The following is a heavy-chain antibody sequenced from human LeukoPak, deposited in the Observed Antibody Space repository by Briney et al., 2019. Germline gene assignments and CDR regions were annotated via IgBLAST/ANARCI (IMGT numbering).Heavy chain of an antibody. Sequence: GGSLRLSCAASRFTFSSYAMHWVRQAPGKGLEWVAVISYDGSYKYYADSVKGRFTISRDNSKNTLYLQMNSLRAEDTAVYYCARDYDYEDAGGFDYWGQGTLVTVSS. V-gene: IGHV3-30*04. CDR2: ISYDGSYK. CDR1: RFTFSSYA. D-gene: IGHD3-22*01. J-gene: IGHJ4*02. CDR3: ARDYDYEDAGGFDY.